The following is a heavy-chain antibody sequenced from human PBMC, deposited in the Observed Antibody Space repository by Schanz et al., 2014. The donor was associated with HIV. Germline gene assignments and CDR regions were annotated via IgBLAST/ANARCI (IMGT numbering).Heavy chain of an antibody. CDR2: TSYDGTKK. D-gene: IGHD3-22*01. CDR1: GFKFNSYG. V-gene: IGHV3-30*18. CDR3: AKDRNYYESKYRGKGNYYYYYGMDV. J-gene: IGHJ6*02. Sequence: QEQLVESGGGVVQPGRSLRLSCVASGFKFNSYGMHWVRQAPGKGLEWVVVTSYDGTKKHYADSVKGRFTISRDNSKNSLSLLIKSLRAEDAAVYYCAKDRNYYESKYRGKGNYYYYYGMDVWGQGTLVTVSS.